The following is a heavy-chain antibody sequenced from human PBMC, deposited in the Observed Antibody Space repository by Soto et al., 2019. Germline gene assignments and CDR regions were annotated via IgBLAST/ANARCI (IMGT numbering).Heavy chain of an antibody. J-gene: IGHJ4*02. Sequence: GGSLRLSSEVSIFPIDDYGKHWVRQAPGKGLEWIAGISRDSRSISYGASMKGRFTISRDNAKNSLYLQLNSLRADDTAFYYCVKDALTTVAYYFDYWGQGALVTVSS. CDR1: IFPIDDYG. CDR2: ISRDSRSI. CDR3: VKDALTTVAYYFDY. V-gene: IGHV3-9*01. D-gene: IGHD4-17*01.